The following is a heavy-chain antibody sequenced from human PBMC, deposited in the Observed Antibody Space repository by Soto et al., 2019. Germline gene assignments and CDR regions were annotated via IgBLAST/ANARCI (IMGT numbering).Heavy chain of an antibody. CDR1: GFTFSSYI. CDR3: AREYGKHSGAAANGYYYGMDV. J-gene: IGHJ6*02. D-gene: IGHD6-13*01. V-gene: IGHV3-21*01. CDR2: ISSSSSYI. Sequence: PGGSLRLSCAASGFTFSSYIMNWVRQAPGKGLEWVSSISSSSSYIYYADSVKGRFTISRDNAKNSLYLQMNSLRAEDTAVYYCAREYGKHSGAAANGYYYGMDVWGQGTTVTVSS.